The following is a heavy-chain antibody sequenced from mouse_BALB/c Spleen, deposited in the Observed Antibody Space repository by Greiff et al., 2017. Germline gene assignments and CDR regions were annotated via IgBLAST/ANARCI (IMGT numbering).Heavy chain of an antibody. CDR1: GYTFTSYW. CDR3: TRRYGYAMDY. Sequence: QVQLQQSGAELVRPGASVKLSCKASGYTFTSYWINWVKQRPGQGLEWIGNIYPSDSYTNYNQKFKDKATLTVDKSSSTAYMQLSSPTSEDSAVYYCTRRYGYAMDYWGQGTSVTVSS. V-gene: IGHV1-69*02. D-gene: IGHD2-14*01. CDR2: IYPSDSYT. J-gene: IGHJ4*01.